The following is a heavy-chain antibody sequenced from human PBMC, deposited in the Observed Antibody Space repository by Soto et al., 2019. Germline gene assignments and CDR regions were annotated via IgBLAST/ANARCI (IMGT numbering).Heavy chain of an antibody. J-gene: IGHJ4*01. Sequence: EVQLVESGGGLVQPGGSLRLSCVASGFTFSNYWIHWVRQAPGKGLVWVSRINGDGSSTNYADSVKGQFTISRDNAKNTVYRQLHSLSVEDTGVYYCPRGARNYSYFDFYGHGPLVTVSS. CDR2: INGDGSST. V-gene: IGHV3-74*01. CDR1: GFTFSNYW. CDR3: PRGARNYSYFDF. D-gene: IGHD1-7*01.